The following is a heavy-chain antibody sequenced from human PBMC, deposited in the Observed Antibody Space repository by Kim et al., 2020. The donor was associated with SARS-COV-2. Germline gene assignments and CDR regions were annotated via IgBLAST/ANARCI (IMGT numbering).Heavy chain of an antibody. Sequence: SETLSLTCTVSGGSVTTTSSFWALIRQPPGKGPEWIGSIYHSGRTYYNPSLKSRATISVDTSKNSFSLRLSSVTAADTAVYYCARGEDTYDTTGFYAGVVPNPNWFDPWGQGTLVIVSS. J-gene: IGHJ5*02. D-gene: IGHD3-22*01. CDR1: GGSVTTTSSF. CDR3: ARGEDTYDTTGFYAGVVPNPNWFDP. V-gene: IGHV4-39*07. CDR2: IYHSGRT.